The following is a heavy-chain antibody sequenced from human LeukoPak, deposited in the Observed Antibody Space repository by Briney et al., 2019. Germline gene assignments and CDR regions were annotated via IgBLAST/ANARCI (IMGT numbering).Heavy chain of an antibody. CDR3: ARGRYNSKTDFDY. J-gene: IGHJ4*02. V-gene: IGHV4-39*07. D-gene: IGHD3-16*02. CDR1: GDSISSSDYY. Sequence: SETLSLTCTVSGDSISSSDYYWGWIRQPPGKGLEWIGGIHSSGNIYYNPSLKSRVTISLDTSNNQFSLRLFSVSAADTAVYYCARGRYNSKTDFDYWGQGTLVTVSS. CDR2: IHSSGNI.